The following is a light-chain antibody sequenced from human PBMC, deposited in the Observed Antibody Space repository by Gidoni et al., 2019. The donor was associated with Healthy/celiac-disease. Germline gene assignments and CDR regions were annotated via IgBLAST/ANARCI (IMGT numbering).Light chain of an antibody. Sequence: SYELTQPPTVAVYPGQTARITCSGDELPKKYAYWYQQKSGQAPVLVIYEDSKRPSGIPERFSGSSSGTMATLTISGAQVEDEADYYCYSTDSSGNHRVFGGGTKLTVL. CDR2: EDS. V-gene: IGLV3-10*01. CDR3: YSTDSSGNHRV. CDR1: ELPKKY. J-gene: IGLJ3*02.